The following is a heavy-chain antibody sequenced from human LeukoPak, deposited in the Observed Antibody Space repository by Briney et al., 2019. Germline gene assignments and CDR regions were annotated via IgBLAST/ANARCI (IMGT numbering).Heavy chain of an antibody. CDR2: IYTSGST. J-gene: IGHJ4*02. V-gene: IGHV4-61*02. Sequence: SETLSLTCTVSGGSISSGSYYWSWIRQPAGKGLEWIGRIYTSGSTNYNPSLKSRVTISVDTSKNQFSLKLSSVTAADTAVYYCARFRYSSSYFDYWGQGTLVTVSS. CDR1: GGSISSGSYY. D-gene: IGHD6-6*01. CDR3: ARFRYSSSYFDY.